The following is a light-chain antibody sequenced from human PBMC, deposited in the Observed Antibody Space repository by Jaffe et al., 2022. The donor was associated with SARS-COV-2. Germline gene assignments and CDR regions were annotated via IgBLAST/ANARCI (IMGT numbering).Light chain of an antibody. V-gene: IGKV3-20*01. Sequence: EIVLTQSPGTLSLSPGERATLSCRASQSVSSNYLAWYQRKPGQAPRLLIYGASSRVTGIPDRFSGSGSGTDFTLTISRLEPEDFAVYYCQQYGSSPLTFGGGTKVEIK. J-gene: IGKJ4*01. CDR1: QSVSSNY. CDR2: GAS. CDR3: QQYGSSPLT.